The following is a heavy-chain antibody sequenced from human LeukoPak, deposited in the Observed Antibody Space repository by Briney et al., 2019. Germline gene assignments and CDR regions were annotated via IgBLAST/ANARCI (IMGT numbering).Heavy chain of an antibody. J-gene: IGHJ4*02. CDR1: GGSFSGYY. D-gene: IGHD6-13*01. Sequence: SETLSLTCAVYGGSFSGYYWSWVRQPPGKGLEWIGEINHSGSTNYNPSLKSRVTISVDTSKNQFSLKLSSVTAADTAVYYCARGVYIAAAQYAYWGQGTLVTVSS. CDR2: INHSGST. V-gene: IGHV4-34*01. CDR3: ARGVYIAAAQYAY.